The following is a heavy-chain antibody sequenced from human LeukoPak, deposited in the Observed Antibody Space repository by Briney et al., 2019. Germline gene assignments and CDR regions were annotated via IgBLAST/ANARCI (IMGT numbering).Heavy chain of an antibody. CDR1: GFSLSTSGVG. CDR3: AHNLAEGDILTGYYPYWYFDL. Sequence: SGPTLVNPTQTLTLTCTFSGFSLSTSGVGVGWIRQPPGKALEWLALIYWDDDKRYSPSLKSRLTITKDTSKNQVVLTMTNMDPVDTATYYCAHNLAEGDILTGYYPYWYFDLWGRGTLVTVSS. D-gene: IGHD3-9*01. J-gene: IGHJ2*01. CDR2: IYWDDDK. V-gene: IGHV2-5*02.